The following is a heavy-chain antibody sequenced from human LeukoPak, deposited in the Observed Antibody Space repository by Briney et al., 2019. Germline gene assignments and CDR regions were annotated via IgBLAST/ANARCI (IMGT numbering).Heavy chain of an antibody. CDR3: ASREWYDFWSGGLFFDY. D-gene: IGHD3-3*01. Sequence: SVKVSCKASGGTFSSYAISWVRQAPGQGLEWMGGIIPIFGTANYAQKFQGRVTITTDESTSTAYMELSSLRSEDTAVYYCASREWYDFWSGGLFFDYWGQGTLVTVSS. V-gene: IGHV1-69*05. CDR2: IIPIFGTA. J-gene: IGHJ4*02. CDR1: GGTFSSYA.